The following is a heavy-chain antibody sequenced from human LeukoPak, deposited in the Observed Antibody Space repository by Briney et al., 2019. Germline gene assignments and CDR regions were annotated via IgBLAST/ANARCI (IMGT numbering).Heavy chain of an antibody. CDR1: GGSISSGGYH. V-gene: IGHV4-31*03. CDR3: ARGWFGESPGAFDI. CDR2: IYYSGST. J-gene: IGHJ3*02. D-gene: IGHD3-10*01. Sequence: PSQTLSLTCTVSGGSISSGGYHWSWIRQHPGKGLEWIGYIYYSGSTSYNPSLKSRVTISVDTAKNQFSLKLSSVTAADTAVYYCARGWFGESPGAFDIWGQGAMVTVSS.